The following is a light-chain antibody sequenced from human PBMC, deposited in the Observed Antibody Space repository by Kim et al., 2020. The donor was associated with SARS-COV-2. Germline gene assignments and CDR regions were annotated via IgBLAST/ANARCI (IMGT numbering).Light chain of an antibody. CDR3: QQYNSWPKT. CDR2: AAS. J-gene: IGKJ1*01. V-gene: IGKV3-15*01. CDR1: QGVSNA. Sequence: EIEMTQSPSSLSVSVGERATLSCRASQGVSNALAWYQQKPGQAPKLLIYAASTRATGIPARFSGSGSGTEFTLTISSLQSEDFAAYYCQQYNSWPKTFGQGTKVDIK.